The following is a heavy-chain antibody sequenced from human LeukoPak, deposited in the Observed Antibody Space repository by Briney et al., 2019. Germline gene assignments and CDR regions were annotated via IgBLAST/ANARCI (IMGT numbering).Heavy chain of an antibody. Sequence: SETLSLTCAVSGYSISISYYWGWIRQPPGKGLEWIASIFHSGTTYYNPSLKSRVTISVDTSKNQFSLKLSSVTAADTAVYYCARHPEYLPFDYWGQGTLVTVPS. CDR2: IFHSGTT. V-gene: IGHV4-38-2*01. J-gene: IGHJ4*02. CDR1: GYSISISYY. CDR3: ARHPEYLPFDY. D-gene: IGHD6-6*01.